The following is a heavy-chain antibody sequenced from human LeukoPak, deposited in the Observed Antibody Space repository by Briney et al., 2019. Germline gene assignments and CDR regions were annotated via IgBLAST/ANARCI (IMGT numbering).Heavy chain of an antibody. D-gene: IGHD1-7*01. CDR1: GFTFSSYS. V-gene: IGHV3-21*01. J-gene: IGHJ4*02. CDR3: ARGITGTTGIDY. CDR2: ISSSSSYI. Sequence: GGSLRLSCAVSGFTFSSYSMNWVRQAPGKGLEWVSSISSSSSYIYYADSVKGRFTISRDNAKNSLYLQMNSLRAEDTAVYYCARGITGTTGIDYWGQGTLVTVSS.